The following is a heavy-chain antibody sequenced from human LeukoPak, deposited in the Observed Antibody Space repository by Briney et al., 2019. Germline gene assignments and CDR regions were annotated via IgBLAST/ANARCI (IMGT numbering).Heavy chain of an antibody. D-gene: IGHD3-10*01. J-gene: IGHJ3*02. Sequence: PGRSLRLSCAASGFTFSSYGMHWVRQAPGKGLEWVAVISYDGSNKYYADSVKGRFTISRDNSKNTLYLQMNSLRAEDTAVYYCARDEYYYGSGSYYGYDAFDIWGQGTMVTVSS. V-gene: IGHV3-30*03. CDR2: ISYDGSNK. CDR3: ARDEYYYGSGSYYGYDAFDI. CDR1: GFTFSSYG.